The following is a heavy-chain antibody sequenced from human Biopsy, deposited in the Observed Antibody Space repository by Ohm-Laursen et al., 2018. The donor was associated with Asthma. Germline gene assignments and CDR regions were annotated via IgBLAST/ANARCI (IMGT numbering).Heavy chain of an antibody. CDR3: VRHQYSSSWSTFDY. CDR2: MYHSGSP. CDR1: GGSISSGGYY. V-gene: IGHV4-39*01. D-gene: IGHD3-22*01. J-gene: IGHJ4*02. Sequence: SETLSLTCSVSGGSISSGGYYWGWIRQPPGKGMEWIGSMYHSGSPYYHPSLKSRATISVDTSKNQLALKMSSVTAADTAVYFCVRHQYSSSWSTFDYWGQGALVTVSS.